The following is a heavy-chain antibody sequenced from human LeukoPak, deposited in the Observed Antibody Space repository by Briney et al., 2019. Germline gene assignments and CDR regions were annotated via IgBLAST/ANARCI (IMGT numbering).Heavy chain of an antibody. CDR3: ARERQAIAASHCLDY. J-gene: IGHJ4*02. CDR1: GYTFTGYY. D-gene: IGHD6-6*01. Sequence: ASVKVSCKASGYTFTGYYMHWVRQAPGQGLEWMGRINPNSGGTNYAQKFQGRVTMTRDTSISTAYMELSRLRSDDTAVYYCARERQAIAASHCLDYWGQGTLVTVSS. CDR2: INPNSGGT. V-gene: IGHV1-2*06.